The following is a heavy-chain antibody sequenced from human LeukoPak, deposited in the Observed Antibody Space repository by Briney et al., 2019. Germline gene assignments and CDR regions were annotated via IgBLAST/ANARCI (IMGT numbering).Heavy chain of an antibody. CDR2: IIPIFGTA. V-gene: IGHV1-69*13. CDR1: GGTFSSYA. J-gene: IGHJ6*02. Sequence: SVRVSCKASGGTFSSYAISWVRQAPGQGLEWMGWIIPIFGTANYAQKFQGRVTITADESTSTAYMELSSLRSEDTAVYYCARFASSSWWGNYGMDVWGQGTTVTVSS. D-gene: IGHD6-13*01. CDR3: ARFASSSWWGNYGMDV.